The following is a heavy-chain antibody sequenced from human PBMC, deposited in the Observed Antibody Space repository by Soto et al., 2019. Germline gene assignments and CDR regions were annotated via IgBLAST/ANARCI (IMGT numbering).Heavy chain of an antibody. J-gene: IGHJ4*02. Sequence: SETLSLTGTVSGGSISSGCYFWSWVRQPPGKGLEWIGYIYYSGNIYYNPSLRSRVTISVDTSKKQFSLKMSSVTAEDTAVYSCARGWVQSQYFDSCGQGTLVTVSS. CDR2: IYYSGNI. CDR1: GGSISSGCYF. D-gene: IGHD1-1*01. CDR3: ARGWVQSQYFDS. V-gene: IGHV4-31*03.